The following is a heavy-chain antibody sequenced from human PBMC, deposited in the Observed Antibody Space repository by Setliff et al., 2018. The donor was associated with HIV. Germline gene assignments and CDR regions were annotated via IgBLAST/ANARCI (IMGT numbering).Heavy chain of an antibody. CDR3: ARIRYGGIFLYYYYGMDV. J-gene: IGHJ6*02. D-gene: IGHD2-15*01. CDR2: INTHTGSP. Sequence: ASVKVSCKASGYTFINYAMNWVRQAPGQGLEWMGWINTHTGSPTYAQAFTGRFVFSVDTSVTTAYLQISSLKADDTAVYYCARIRYGGIFLYYYYGMDVWGQGTTVTV. V-gene: IGHV7-4-1*02. CDR1: GYTFINYA.